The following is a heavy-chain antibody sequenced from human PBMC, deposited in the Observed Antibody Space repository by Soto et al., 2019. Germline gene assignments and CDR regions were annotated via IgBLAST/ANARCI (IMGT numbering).Heavy chain of an antibody. D-gene: IGHD3-22*01. CDR2: IYYDGNT. V-gene: IGHV4-59*12. J-gene: IGHJ4*02. CDR1: GGSISSYY. CDR3: ARDREAYDSSGCIDF. Sequence: PSETLSLTCTVSGGSISSYYWSWIRQPPGKGLESIANIYYDGNTYYTPSLQSRVTISVDTSKNQFSLKLTSVTAADTAVYYCARDREAYDSSGCIDFWGQGTLVTVSS.